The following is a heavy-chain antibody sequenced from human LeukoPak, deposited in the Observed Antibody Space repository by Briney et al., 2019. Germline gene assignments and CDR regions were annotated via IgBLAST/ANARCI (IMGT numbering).Heavy chain of an antibody. J-gene: IGHJ4*02. Sequence: GGSLRLSCTASGFTFSKYWMRWVRQAPGKGLEWVANIKQDGSEKYYVDSVKGRFTISRDNAKKSLYLQMNSLRAEDTAVYYCARALMVRGVEFDYWGQGTLVTVSS. CDR2: IKQDGSEK. V-gene: IGHV3-7*01. CDR1: GFTFSKYW. CDR3: ARALMVRGVEFDY. D-gene: IGHD3-10*01.